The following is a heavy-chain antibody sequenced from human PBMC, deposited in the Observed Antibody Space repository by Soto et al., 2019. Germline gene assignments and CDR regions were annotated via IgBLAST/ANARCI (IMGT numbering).Heavy chain of an antibody. CDR1: GFSLSTSGVG. J-gene: IGHJ4*02. D-gene: IGHD2-2*01. V-gene: IGHV2-5*02. CDR2: IYWDDDK. Sequence: SGPTLVNPTQTLTLTCTFSGFSLSTSGVGVGWIRQPPGKALEWLALIYWDDDKRYSPSLKSRLTITKDTSKNHVVLTMTNMDPVDTATYYCAHRGGYCSSTSCQYYFDYRGQGPLVPVSS. CDR3: AHRGGYCSSTSCQYYFDY.